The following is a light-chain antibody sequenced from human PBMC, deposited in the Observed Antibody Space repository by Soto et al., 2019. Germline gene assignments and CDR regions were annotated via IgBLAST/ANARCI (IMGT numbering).Light chain of an antibody. V-gene: IGKV3-20*01. J-gene: IGKJ5*01. Sequence: EIVLTQSPGTLSLSPGETATLSCRASQSVSRSYLAWYQQKPGQAPRLLIYAASSRATGIPDRFSGSGSGTDFTLTISRLESGDFAVYYCQQFGTSLPIPFGQGTRLAI. CDR1: QSVSRSY. CDR2: AAS. CDR3: QQFGTSLPIP.